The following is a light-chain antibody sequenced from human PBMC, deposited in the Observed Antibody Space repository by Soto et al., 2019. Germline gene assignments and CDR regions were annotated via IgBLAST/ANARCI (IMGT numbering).Light chain of an antibody. CDR3: QQYGSSFPIT. J-gene: IGKJ5*01. CDR2: GAS. CDR1: QSVSSSY. V-gene: IGKV3-20*01. Sequence: EIVLTQSPGTLSLSPGERATLSCRASQSVSSSYLAWYQQKPAQAPRLLIYGASSRATGTPDRFSGSGSGTDLTLTISRLEPEDFAVYYCQQYGSSFPITFGQGTRLEIK.